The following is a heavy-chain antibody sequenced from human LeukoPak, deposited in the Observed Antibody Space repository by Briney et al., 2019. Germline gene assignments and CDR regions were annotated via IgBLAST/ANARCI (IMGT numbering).Heavy chain of an antibody. CDR2: ISYSGST. V-gene: IGHV4-59*11. D-gene: IGHD5-18*01. Sequence: NASETLSLTCSVSGASISTHYWSWIRQPPGKGLEWIAYISYSGSTNYNPSLKSRVTISLDMSKNQFSLEMNSVTAADTAVYYCARDRYSYGYDYWGQGTLVTVSS. CDR3: ARDRYSYGYDY. J-gene: IGHJ4*02. CDR1: GASISTHY.